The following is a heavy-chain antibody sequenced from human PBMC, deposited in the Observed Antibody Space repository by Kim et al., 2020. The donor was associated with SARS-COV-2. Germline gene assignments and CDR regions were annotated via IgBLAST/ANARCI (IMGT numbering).Heavy chain of an antibody. Sequence: ASVKVSCKASGYTFTSYGISWVRQAPGQGLEWTGWISAYNGNTNYAQKLQGRVTMTTDTSTSTAYMELRSLRSDDTAVYYCARQVCGGDCYSWEYYYGMDVWGQGTTVTVSS. CDR3: ARQVCGGDCYSWEYYYGMDV. CDR1: GYTFTSYG. CDR2: ISAYNGNT. V-gene: IGHV1-18*04. J-gene: IGHJ6*02. D-gene: IGHD2-21*02.